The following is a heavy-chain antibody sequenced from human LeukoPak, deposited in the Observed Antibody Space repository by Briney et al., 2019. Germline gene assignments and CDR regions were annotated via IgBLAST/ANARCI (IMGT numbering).Heavy chain of an antibody. CDR2: FDPEDGET. D-gene: IGHD6-6*01. CDR1: GYTLTELS. Sequence: GASVKVSCKVSGYTLTELSMHWVRQAPGKGLEWMGGFDPEDGETIYAQKFQGRVTMTEDTSTDTAYMELSSLRSEDTAVYYCATDPRGIAALVGSEGLFQHWGQGTLVTVSS. CDR3: ATDPRGIAALVGSEGLFQH. V-gene: IGHV1-24*01. J-gene: IGHJ1*01.